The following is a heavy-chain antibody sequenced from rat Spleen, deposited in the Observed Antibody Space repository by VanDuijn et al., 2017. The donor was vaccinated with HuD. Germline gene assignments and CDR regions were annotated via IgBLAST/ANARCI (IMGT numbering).Heavy chain of an antibody. J-gene: IGHJ2*01. D-gene: IGHD4-3*01. CDR1: GFTFSDYY. CDR3: ARYSGYGGYFDY. CDR2: ITNAGGDT. V-gene: IGHV5-25*01. Sequence: EVQLVESDGGLVQPGRSLKLSCAASGFTFSDYYMAWVRQAPGKGLEWVASITNAGGDTYYRDSVKGRFTISRDNAKSTLYLQMDSLRSEDTATYYCARYSGYGGYFDYWGQGVMVTVSS.